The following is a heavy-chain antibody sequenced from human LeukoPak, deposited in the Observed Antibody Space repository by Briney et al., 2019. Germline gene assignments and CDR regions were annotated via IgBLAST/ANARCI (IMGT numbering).Heavy chain of an antibody. J-gene: IGHJ6*03. CDR3: ARGPGYSSSWYHCYYYYMDV. CDR2: IYYSGST. Sequence: PSETLSLTCTVSGGSISSYYWRWIRQPPGKGLEWIGYIYYSGSTNYNPSLKSRVTISVYTSKNQFSRKLSSVTAADTAVYYCARGPGYSSSWYHCYYYYMDVWGKGTTVTVSS. D-gene: IGHD6-13*01. V-gene: IGHV4-59*01. CDR1: GGSISSYY.